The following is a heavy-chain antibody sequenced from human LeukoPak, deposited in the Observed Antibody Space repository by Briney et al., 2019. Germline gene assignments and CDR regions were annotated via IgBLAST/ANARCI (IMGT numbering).Heavy chain of an antibody. D-gene: IGHD3-22*01. CDR3: AKDLAYYYDSSGYYGLDY. J-gene: IGHJ4*02. CDR1: GFTFSSYS. CDR2: ISGSGGST. Sequence: GGSLRLSCAASGFTFSSYSMNWVRQAPGKGLEWVSAISGSGGSTYYADSVKGRFTISRDNSKITLYLQMNSLRAEDTAVHYCAKDLAYYYDSSGYYGLDYWGQGTLVTVSS. V-gene: IGHV3-23*01.